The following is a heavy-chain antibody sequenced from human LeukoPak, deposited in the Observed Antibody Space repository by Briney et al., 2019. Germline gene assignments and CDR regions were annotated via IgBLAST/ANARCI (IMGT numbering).Heavy chain of an antibody. CDR3: ARTRYSSSWN. D-gene: IGHD6-13*01. J-gene: IGHJ4*02. CDR1: GGSISSSSYY. CDR2: TYYSGST. V-gene: IGHV4-39*07. Sequence: SETLSLTCTVSGGSISSSSYYWGWIRQPPGKGLEWIGSTYYSGSTYYNPSLKSRVTISVDTSKNQFSLKLSSVTAADTAVYYCARTRYSSSWNWGQGTLVTVSS.